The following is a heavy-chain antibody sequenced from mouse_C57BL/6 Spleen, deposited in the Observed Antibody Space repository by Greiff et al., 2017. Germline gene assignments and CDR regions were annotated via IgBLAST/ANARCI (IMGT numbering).Heavy chain of an antibody. CDR1: GYTFTGYW. D-gene: IGHD2-5*01. CDR3: ARRAYSNYPYYYAMDY. J-gene: IGHJ4*01. CDR2: ILPGSGST. Sequence: QVQLKQSGAELMKPGASVKLSCKATGYTFTGYWIEWVKQRPGHGLEWIGEILPGSGSTNYNEKFKGKATFTADTSSNTAYMQLSSLTTEDSAIYYCARRAYSNYPYYYAMDYWGQGTSVTVSS. V-gene: IGHV1-9*01.